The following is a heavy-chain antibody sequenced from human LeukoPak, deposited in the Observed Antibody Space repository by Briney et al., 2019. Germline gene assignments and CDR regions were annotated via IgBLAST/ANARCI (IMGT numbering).Heavy chain of an antibody. V-gene: IGHV1-69*01. CDR3: ARGDHYNGSGSYYYYYYMDV. CDR2: IIPIFGRA. CDR1: GGTFSSYA. D-gene: IGHD3-10*01. J-gene: IGHJ6*03. Sequence: SVKVSCKASGGTFSSYAISWVRQAPGQGLEWMGGIIPIFGRANYAQKFQGRVTITADESTSTAYMELSSLRSEDTAVYYCARGDHYNGSGSYYYYYYMDVWGKGTTVTVSS.